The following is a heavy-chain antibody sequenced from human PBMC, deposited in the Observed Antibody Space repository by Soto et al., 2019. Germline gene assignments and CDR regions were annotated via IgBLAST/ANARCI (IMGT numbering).Heavy chain of an antibody. V-gene: IGHV1-18*04. CDR1: GYTFTSYG. CDR2: ISAYNGNT. J-gene: IGHJ5*02. Sequence: QVQLVQSGAEVKKPGASVKVSCKASGYTFTSYGISWVRQAPGQGLEWMGWISAYNGNTNYAQKLQGRVTMTTDTSTSTAYMEQRSLRCDDTAVYYCARDWADIVVVPAATYNWFDPWGQGTLVTVSS. CDR3: ARDWADIVVVPAATYNWFDP. D-gene: IGHD2-2*01.